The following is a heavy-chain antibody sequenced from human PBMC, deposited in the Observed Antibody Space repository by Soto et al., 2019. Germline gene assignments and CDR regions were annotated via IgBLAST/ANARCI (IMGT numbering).Heavy chain of an antibody. D-gene: IGHD5-12*01. J-gene: IGHJ4*02. V-gene: IGHV1-3*01. CDR1: GISYTTYA. CDR3: ARAISGYVT. CDR2: INAGNGDT. Sequence: VQLVQSGAEVKKPGASVRISCTASGISYTTYAIHWVRQAPGQGLEWMGWINAGNGDTRYSQRFQGRVTLTRDTSATTTYMDLSSLRSDDTSIYYRARAISGYVTWGQGTLVTVSS.